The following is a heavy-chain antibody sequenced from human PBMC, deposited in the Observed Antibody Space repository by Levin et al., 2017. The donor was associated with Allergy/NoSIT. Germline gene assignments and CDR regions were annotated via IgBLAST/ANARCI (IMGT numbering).Heavy chain of an antibody. J-gene: IGHJ3*01. V-gene: IGHV1-24*01. D-gene: IGHD5-18*01. Sequence: ASVKVSCKVYGYTLTELSINWVRQAPGKGLEWMGGFDPEESETIYAQKFQGRVTMTEDTFTDTAYMELSSLRSEDTAVYYCATEDTTMIMFELWGQGTVVTVSS. CDR3: ATEDTTMIMFEL. CDR2: FDPEESET. CDR1: GYTLTELS.